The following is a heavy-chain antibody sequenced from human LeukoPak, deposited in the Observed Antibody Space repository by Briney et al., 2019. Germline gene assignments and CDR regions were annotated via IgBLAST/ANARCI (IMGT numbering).Heavy chain of an antibody. Sequence: ASVKVSCKASGYTFTGYYMHWVRQAPGQGLEWMGWINPNSGGTNYAQEFQGRVTMTRDTSISTAYMELSRLRSDDTAVYYCARDPSYSNYEFDYWGQGTLVTVSS. CDR1: GYTFTGYY. J-gene: IGHJ4*02. CDR2: INPNSGGT. V-gene: IGHV1-2*02. D-gene: IGHD4-11*01. CDR3: ARDPSYSNYEFDY.